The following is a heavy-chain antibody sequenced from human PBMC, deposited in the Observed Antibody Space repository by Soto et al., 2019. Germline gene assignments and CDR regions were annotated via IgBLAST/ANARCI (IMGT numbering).Heavy chain of an antibody. Sequence: VSCKASGGTFSSYAISWVRQAPGQGLEWMGGIIPIFGTANYAQKFQGRVTITADESTSTAYMELSSLRSEDTAVYYCARDYRRSPYCSGGSCYSVSAFDIWGQGTMVTVSS. CDR1: GGTFSSYA. V-gene: IGHV1-69*01. CDR2: IIPIFGTA. D-gene: IGHD2-15*01. J-gene: IGHJ3*02. CDR3: ARDYRRSPYCSGGSCYSVSAFDI.